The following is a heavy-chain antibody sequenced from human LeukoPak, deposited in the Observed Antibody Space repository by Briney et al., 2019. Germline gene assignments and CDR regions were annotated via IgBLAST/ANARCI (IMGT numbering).Heavy chain of an antibody. J-gene: IGHJ6*03. Sequence: RSSETLCLTCTVSGGSISSYYWSWIRQPPGKGLEWIGYIYTSGSTNYNPSLKSRVTISVDTSKNQFSLRLSSVTAADTAVYYCARAPPFYYYYYMDVWGKGTTVTVSS. CDR1: GGSISSYY. CDR3: ARAPPFYYYYYMDV. V-gene: IGHV4-4*09. CDR2: IYTSGST.